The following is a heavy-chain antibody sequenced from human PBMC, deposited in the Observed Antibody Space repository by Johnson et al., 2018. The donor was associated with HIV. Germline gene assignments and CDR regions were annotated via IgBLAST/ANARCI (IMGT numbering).Heavy chain of an antibody. CDR3: TRELHWGAARCAFDI. J-gene: IGHJ3*02. V-gene: IGHV3-49*03. CDR1: GFTFGDYA. CDR2: IRNKGYGGTP. Sequence: VQLVESGGGLVQPGRSLRLSCTASGFTFGDYAMSWFRQAPGKGLEWVGFIRNKGYGGTPEYAASVKDRFTISRDDSKSIAYLQMNSLKTEETAVYYCTRELHWGAARCAFDIWGQGTMVTVSS. D-gene: IGHD7-27*01.